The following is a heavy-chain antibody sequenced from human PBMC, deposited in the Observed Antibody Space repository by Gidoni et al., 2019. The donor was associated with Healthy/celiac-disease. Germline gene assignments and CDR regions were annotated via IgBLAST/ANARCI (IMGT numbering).Heavy chain of an antibody. CDR3: ARERGGSGSPAGY. CDR1: GYTYTSYG. CDR2: ISAYNGNT. D-gene: IGHD3-10*01. Sequence: QVQLVQSGAEVKKPGASVNVSCKASGYTYTSYGISWVRQAPGQGLEWMGWISAYNGNTNYAQKLQGRVTVTTDTSTSTAYMGLRSLRSDDTAVYYCARERGGSGSPAGYWGQGTLVTVSS. V-gene: IGHV1-18*01. J-gene: IGHJ4*02.